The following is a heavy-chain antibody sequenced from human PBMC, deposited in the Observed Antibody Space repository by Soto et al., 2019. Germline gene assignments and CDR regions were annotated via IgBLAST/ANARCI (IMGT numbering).Heavy chain of an antibody. CDR1: GGSIGSYY. D-gene: IGHD3-3*01. CDR3: ARGGWRQIDY. CDR2: IYYSGST. V-gene: IGHV4-59*08. J-gene: IGHJ4*02. Sequence: QVQLQESGPGLVKPSETLSLTCSVSGGSIGSYYWSWIRQPPGKGLEWIGYIYYSGSTNYNPSLTSRVPISVDTAKNQFSLKPSSVTAADTAVYYCARGGWRQIDYWGQGTLVTVSS.